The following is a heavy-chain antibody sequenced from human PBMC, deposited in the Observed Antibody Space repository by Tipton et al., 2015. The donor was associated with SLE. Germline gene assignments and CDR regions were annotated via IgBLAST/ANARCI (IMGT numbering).Heavy chain of an antibody. CDR3: AKASLGGIWYFDL. CDR1: GGSVSSGSYY. CDR2: IYYSGTT. Sequence: TLSLTCTVSGGSVSSGSYYWAWIRQPPGRGPEWIGTIYYSGTTYYNPSLKSRLIISADTSKNQFSLKLTSVTAADTAVYYCAKASLGGIWYFDLWGRGTLVTVSS. V-gene: IGHV4-39*07. J-gene: IGHJ2*01.